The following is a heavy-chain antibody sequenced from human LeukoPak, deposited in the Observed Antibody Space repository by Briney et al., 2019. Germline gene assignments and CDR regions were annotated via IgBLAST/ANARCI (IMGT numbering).Heavy chain of an antibody. CDR2: IKQDGSEK. Sequence: PGGSLRLSCAASGFTFSSYWMSWVRQAPGKGLEWVANIKQDGSEKYYVDSVKGRFTISRDNAKNSLYLQMNSPRAEDTAVYYCAREVARRYESHPSDYWGQGTLVTVSS. V-gene: IGHV3-7*01. CDR3: AREVARRYESHPSDY. J-gene: IGHJ4*02. D-gene: IGHD3-3*01. CDR1: GFTFSSYW.